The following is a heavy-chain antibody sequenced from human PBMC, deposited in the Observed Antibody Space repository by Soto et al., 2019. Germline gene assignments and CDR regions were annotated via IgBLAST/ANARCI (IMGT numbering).Heavy chain of an antibody. J-gene: IGHJ4*02. CDR3: AKDFPYYYDSSGYYPSFDY. CDR1: GFTFSSYA. V-gene: IGHV3-23*01. CDR2: ISGSGGST. D-gene: IGHD3-22*01. Sequence: GGSLRLSCAASGFTFSSYAMSWVRQAPGKGLEWVSAISGSGGSTYYADSVKGRFTISRDNSKNTLYLQMNSLRAEDTAVYYCAKDFPYYYDSSGYYPSFDYWGQGTLVTVSS.